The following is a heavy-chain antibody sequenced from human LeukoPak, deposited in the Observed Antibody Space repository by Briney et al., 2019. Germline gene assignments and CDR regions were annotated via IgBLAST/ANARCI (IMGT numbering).Heavy chain of an antibody. CDR2: ISSSSSYI. J-gene: IGHJ3*02. Sequence: GGSLRLSCAASGFTFSTYSMNWVRQAPGKGLGWVSSISSSSSYIYYADSVKGRFTISRDNAKNSLYLQMNSLRAEDTAVYYCAAIQFWPAYAFDIWGQGTMVTVSS. CDR1: GFTFSTYS. D-gene: IGHD3-3*01. V-gene: IGHV3-21*01. CDR3: AAIQFWPAYAFDI.